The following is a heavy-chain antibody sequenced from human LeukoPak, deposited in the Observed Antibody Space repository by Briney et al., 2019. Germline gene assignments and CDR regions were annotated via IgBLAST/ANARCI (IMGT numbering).Heavy chain of an antibody. V-gene: IGHV4-34*01. J-gene: IGHJ4*02. CDR1: GGSFSGYY. D-gene: IGHD3-10*01. CDR2: INHNGST. CDR3: ARRLWYYGSGSYYRPKGFDY. Sequence: SETLSLTCAVYGGSFSGYYWSWIRQPPGRGLEWIGEINHNGSTNYNPSLNSRVTISVDTSKNQFSLKLSSVTAADTAVYYCARRLWYYGSGSYYRPKGFDYWGQGTLVTVSS.